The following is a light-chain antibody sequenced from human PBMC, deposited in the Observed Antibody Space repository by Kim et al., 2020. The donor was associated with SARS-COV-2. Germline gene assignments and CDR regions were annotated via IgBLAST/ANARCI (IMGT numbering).Light chain of an antibody. CDR2: DAS. J-gene: IGKJ4*01. V-gene: IGKV3-11*01. CDR1: QSVSSY. CDR3: QQRSNRPLT. Sequence: EIVLTQSPATLSLSPGERATLSCRASQSVSSYLAWYQQKPGRAPRLLIYDASNRATGIPARFSGSGSGTDFTLTISSLEPEDFAVYYCQQRSNRPLTFGGGTKVDIK.